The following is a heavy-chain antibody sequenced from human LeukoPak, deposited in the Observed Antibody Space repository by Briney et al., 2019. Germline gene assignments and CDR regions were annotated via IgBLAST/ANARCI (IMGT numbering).Heavy chain of an antibody. CDR1: GFTFSSYA. Sequence: GGSLRLSCAASGFTFSSYAMNWVRQAPGKGLEWVSAISDSGGSTYYADSVKGRFTISRDNAKNSLYLQMNSLRAEDTAVYYCARDYDFWSGPTSGYFDYWGQGTLVTVSS. CDR2: ISDSGGST. V-gene: IGHV3-23*01. D-gene: IGHD3-3*01. CDR3: ARDYDFWSGPTSGYFDY. J-gene: IGHJ4*02.